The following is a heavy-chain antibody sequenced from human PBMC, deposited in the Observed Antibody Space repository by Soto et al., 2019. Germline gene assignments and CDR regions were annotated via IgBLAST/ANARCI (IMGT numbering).Heavy chain of an antibody. CDR1: GDTFNFYT. V-gene: IGHV1-69*02. Sequence: QVQLVQSGAEVKKPGSSVKVSCKASGDTFNFYTITWVRQAPGQGLERMGRIIPMLGMSNYAQKFQDRVTIIADKSMSTAYMQLSSLRSEDTAIYYCATSYGSGSRPFDYWGQGTLVTFSS. D-gene: IGHD3-10*01. J-gene: IGHJ4*02. CDR3: ATSYGSGSRPFDY. CDR2: IIPMLGMS.